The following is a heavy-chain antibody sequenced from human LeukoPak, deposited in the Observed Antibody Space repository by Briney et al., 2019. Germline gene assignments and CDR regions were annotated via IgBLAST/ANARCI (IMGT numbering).Heavy chain of an antibody. J-gene: IGHJ5*02. D-gene: IGHD6-6*01. CDR1: GYTFTSYA. CDR2: INTNTGNP. Sequence: GASVKVSCKASGYTFTSYAMNWVRQAPGQGLEWMGWINTNTGNPTYAQGFTGRFVFSLDTSVSTAYLQISSLKAEDTAVYHCARDRIAARPAITQYNWFDPWGQGTLVTVSS. V-gene: IGHV7-4-1*02. CDR3: ARDRIAARPAITQYNWFDP.